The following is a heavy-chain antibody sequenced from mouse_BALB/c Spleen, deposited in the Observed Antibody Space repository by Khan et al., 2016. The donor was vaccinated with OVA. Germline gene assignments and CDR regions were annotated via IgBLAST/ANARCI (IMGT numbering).Heavy chain of an antibody. Sequence: EVQLQESGPGLVKPSQSLSLTCTVTGYSIPSNYAWNWIRQFPGNKLEWMGYISYSGSTNYNQSLKSRISITRDTSKNQFFLQLKSVTTEDTATYYCARVNYYGYAMDYWGQGTSITVSS. D-gene: IGHD1-1*01. CDR1: GYSIPSNYA. CDR3: ARVNYYGYAMDY. J-gene: IGHJ4*01. V-gene: IGHV3-2*02. CDR2: ISYSGST.